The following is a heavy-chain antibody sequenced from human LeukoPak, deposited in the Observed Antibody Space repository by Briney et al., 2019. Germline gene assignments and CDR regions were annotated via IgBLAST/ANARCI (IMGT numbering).Heavy chain of an antibody. CDR2: TYYSGST. V-gene: IGHV4-59*08. Sequence: PSETLSLTCTVSGDSISSYYWSWIRQPPGKGLEWIGYTYYSGSTNYNPSLKSRVTISVDTSKNQFSLKLSSVTAADTAVYYCARQKRGLLRGGWFDPWGQGTLVTVSS. CDR1: GDSISSYY. CDR3: ARQKRGLLRGGWFDP. J-gene: IGHJ5*02. D-gene: IGHD1-26*01.